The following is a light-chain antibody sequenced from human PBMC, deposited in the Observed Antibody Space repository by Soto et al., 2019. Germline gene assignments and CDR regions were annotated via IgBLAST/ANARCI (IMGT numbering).Light chain of an antibody. V-gene: IGKV3D-20*02. CDR1: QSVSNNY. Sequence: EIVLTQSPGTLSLSPGERATLSCRASQSVSNNYLAWYQQKPGQAPRLLIYDASNGATGIPARFSGSGSGTDFTLTISSLEPEDFAVYYCQQRSNWLTFGGGTKVDIK. J-gene: IGKJ4*01. CDR3: QQRSNWLT. CDR2: DAS.